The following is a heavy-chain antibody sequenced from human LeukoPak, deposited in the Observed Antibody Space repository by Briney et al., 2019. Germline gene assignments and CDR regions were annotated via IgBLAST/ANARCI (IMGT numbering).Heavy chain of an antibody. CDR3: ARHQRVLGRREQLWPYYFDY. D-gene: IGHD5-18*01. Sequence: PSQTLSLTCTVSGGSISSGGYYWSWIRQPPGKGLEWIGYIYHSGSTYYNPSLKSRVTISVDRSKNQFSLKLSSVTAADTAVYYCARHQRVLGRREQLWPYYFDYWGQGTLVTVSS. V-gene: IGHV4-30-2*01. J-gene: IGHJ4*02. CDR1: GGSISSGGYY. CDR2: IYHSGST.